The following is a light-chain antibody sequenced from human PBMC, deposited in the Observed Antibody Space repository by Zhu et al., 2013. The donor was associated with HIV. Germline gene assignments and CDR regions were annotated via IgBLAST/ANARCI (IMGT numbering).Light chain of an antibody. CDR3: QQSHFWRS. CDR1: QSIRSW. V-gene: IGKV1-5*03. J-gene: IGKJ1*01. CDR2: KAS. Sequence: DIQMTQSPSTLSASVGDRVTITCRASQSIRSWLAWYQQKPGKAPKLLIYKASSLESGVPARFSGSGSGTDFTLTISSLEPEDFAVYYCQQSHFWRSFGQGTKVEV.